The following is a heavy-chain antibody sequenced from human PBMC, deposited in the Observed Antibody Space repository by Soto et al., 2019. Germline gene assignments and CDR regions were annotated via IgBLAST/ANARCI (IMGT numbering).Heavy chain of an antibody. CDR3: ARVVAGGWFDP. V-gene: IGHV3-13*01. CDR2: IGTAGDT. J-gene: IGHJ5*02. Sequence: GGSLRLSCAASGFTFSSYDMHWVRQATGKGLEWVSAIGTAGDTYYPGSVKGRFTISRENAKNSLYLQMNSLRAGDTAVYYCARVVAGGWFDPWGQGTLVTVSS. CDR1: GFTFSSYD. D-gene: IGHD5-12*01.